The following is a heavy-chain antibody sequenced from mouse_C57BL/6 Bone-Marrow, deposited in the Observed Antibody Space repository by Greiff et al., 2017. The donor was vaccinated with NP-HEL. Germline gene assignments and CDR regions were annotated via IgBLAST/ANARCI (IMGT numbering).Heavy chain of an antibody. CDR3: ARWLLTFSWFAY. CDR1: GYAFSSSW. D-gene: IGHD2-3*01. CDR2: IYPGDGDT. Sequence: VQLHQSGPALVKPGASVKISCKASGYAFSSSWMNWVKHRPGKGLEWIGRIYPGDGDTNYNGKFKGKATLTADKSSSTAYMQLSSLTSEDSAVYFCARWLLTFSWFAYWGQGTLVTVSA. J-gene: IGHJ3*01. V-gene: IGHV1-82*01.